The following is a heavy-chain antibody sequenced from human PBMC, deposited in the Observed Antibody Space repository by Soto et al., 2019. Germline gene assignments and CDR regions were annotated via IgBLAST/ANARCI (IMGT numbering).Heavy chain of an antibody. Sequence: QVQLQQWGAGXLKPSETLSLTCAVYGASFSGHYWYWIRQSPGKGLEVIGEISPSGSTSYNPSLESRVTISLDTSKMQFSLRLTSVTAADTAVYYCARCPSSGVGNFDVWGRGTLVTVSS. J-gene: IGHJ2*01. CDR1: GASFSGHY. CDR3: ARCPSSGVGNFDV. CDR2: ISPSGST. V-gene: IGHV4-34*01. D-gene: IGHD1-26*01.